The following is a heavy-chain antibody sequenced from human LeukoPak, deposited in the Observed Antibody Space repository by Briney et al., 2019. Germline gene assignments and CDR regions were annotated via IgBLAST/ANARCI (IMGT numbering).Heavy chain of an antibody. Sequence: YISSSSSTIYYADSVKGRFTISRDNAKNSLYLQMNSLRAEDTAVYYCARDAYYDSSGYYVYWGQGTLVTVSS. D-gene: IGHD3-22*01. V-gene: IGHV3-48*04. CDR3: ARDAYYDSSGYYVY. CDR2: ISSSSSTI. J-gene: IGHJ4*02.